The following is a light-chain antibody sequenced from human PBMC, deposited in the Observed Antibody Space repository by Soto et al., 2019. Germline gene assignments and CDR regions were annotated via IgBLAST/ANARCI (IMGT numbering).Light chain of an antibody. V-gene: IGLV2-11*01. CDR1: SSDVGGYNY. J-gene: IGLJ2*01. CDR2: DVT. CDR3: CSYAGSSTDVV. Sequence: QSALTQPRSVSGSPGQSVTISCTGTSSDVGGYNYVSWYQQYPGKAPKLMIYDVTNRPSGVPDRFSGSKSGNTASLTISGLQAEDEADYYCCSYAGSSTDVVFGGGTKLTVL.